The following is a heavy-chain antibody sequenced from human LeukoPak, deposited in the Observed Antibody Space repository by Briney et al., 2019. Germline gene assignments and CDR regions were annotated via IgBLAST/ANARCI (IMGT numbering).Heavy chain of an antibody. CDR1: RFTLSSYG. J-gene: IGHJ3*01. CDR2: IYSGGST. D-gene: IGHD3-3*01. V-gene: IGHV3-66*01. Sequence: GGSLRLSCVASRFTLSSYGMNWVRQAPGKGLEWVSVIYSGGSTYYADSVKGRFTISRDNSKNTLYLQMNSLRAEDTAVYYCARDPILGGWGQGTMVTVSS. CDR3: ARDPILGG.